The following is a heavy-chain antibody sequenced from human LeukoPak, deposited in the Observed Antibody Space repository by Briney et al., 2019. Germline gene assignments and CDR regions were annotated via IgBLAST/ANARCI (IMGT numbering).Heavy chain of an antibody. CDR1: GGSINYYY. V-gene: IGHV4-59*01. D-gene: IGHD7-27*01. Sequence: SETLSLTCTVSGGSINYYYWMWIRQPPGKGLEWIGYIHYSGGTHYNPSPKSRVTMLVDTSKNQFSLKLTAVTAADTAVYYCARETPGAGHFDYWGQGYLVTVSS. CDR3: ARETPGAGHFDY. CDR2: IHYSGGT. J-gene: IGHJ4*02.